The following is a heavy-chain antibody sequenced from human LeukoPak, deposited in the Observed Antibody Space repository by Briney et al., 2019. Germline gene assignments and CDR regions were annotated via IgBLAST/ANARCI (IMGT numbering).Heavy chain of an antibody. CDR2: IYYSGST. J-gene: IGHJ5*02. V-gene: IGHV4-59*08. CDR1: GGSISSYY. Sequence: SETLSLTCTVSGGSISSYYWSWLRQPPGKGLEWIGYIYYSGSTNYNPSLKSRVTISVDTSKNQFSLKLSSVTAADTAVYYCARHGGAYCGGDCYFIGRWGQGTLVTVSS. CDR3: ARHGGAYCGGDCYFIGR. D-gene: IGHD2-21*02.